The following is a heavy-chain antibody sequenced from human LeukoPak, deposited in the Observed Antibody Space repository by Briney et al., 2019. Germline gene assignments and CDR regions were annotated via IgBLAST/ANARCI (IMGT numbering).Heavy chain of an antibody. J-gene: IGHJ6*03. CDR1: GFTFSSYW. CDR3: ARVRRAKRQNRYYFYYYMDV. Sequence: GGSLRLSCAASGFTFSSYWMSWVRQAPGKGLEWVANIKQDGGEKYYVDSVKGRFTISRDNAKDSLYLQMNSLRAEDMAVHFCARVRRAKRQNRYYFYYYMDVWGKGTTVTVSS. CDR2: IKQDGGEK. V-gene: IGHV3-7*01.